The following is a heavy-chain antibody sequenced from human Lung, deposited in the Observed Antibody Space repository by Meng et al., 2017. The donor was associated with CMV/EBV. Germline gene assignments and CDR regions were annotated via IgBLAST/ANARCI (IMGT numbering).Heavy chain of an antibody. V-gene: IGHV4-4*02. J-gene: IGHJ1*01. Sequence: QVRLGESGPALGKPSDTLSLTCAVAGDSITNHNWWAWVRQPPGKGLEWIGEIPHRGSSAYNPSLKSRVSMSIDKSKNQFSLKLTSVTAADTAVYHCLRRSGGSVWGQGTLVTVSS. D-gene: IGHD3-10*01. CDR2: IPHRGSS. CDR3: LRRSGGSV. CDR1: GDSITNHNW.